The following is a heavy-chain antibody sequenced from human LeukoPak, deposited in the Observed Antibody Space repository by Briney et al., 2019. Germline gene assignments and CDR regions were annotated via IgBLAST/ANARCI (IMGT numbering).Heavy chain of an antibody. J-gene: IGHJ4*02. CDR1: GGSISSTNYY. CDR3: ARHESYYYDNSGDFDY. Sequence: PSETLSLTCTVSGGSISSTNYYWGWIRQPPGKGLEWIGSIYYSGSTYYNPSLKSRVTISVDTSKNQFSLKLSSVTAADTAVYYCARHESYYYDNSGDFDYWGQGTLVTVSS. D-gene: IGHD3-22*01. CDR2: IYYSGST. V-gene: IGHV4-39*01.